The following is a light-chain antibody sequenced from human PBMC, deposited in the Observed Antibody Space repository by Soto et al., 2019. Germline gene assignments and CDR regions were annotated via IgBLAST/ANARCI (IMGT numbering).Light chain of an antibody. CDR2: DAS. CDR3: QQRSNYV. V-gene: IGKV3-11*01. Sequence: EIVLTQSPATLSLSPGERATLSCRASQSVSSYLAWYQQKPGQAPRLLIYDASNRATGIPARFSGSGSGTVFTLIISIVEPEDFAVYYCQQRSNYVFGPGTKVDIK. CDR1: QSVSSY. J-gene: IGKJ3*01.